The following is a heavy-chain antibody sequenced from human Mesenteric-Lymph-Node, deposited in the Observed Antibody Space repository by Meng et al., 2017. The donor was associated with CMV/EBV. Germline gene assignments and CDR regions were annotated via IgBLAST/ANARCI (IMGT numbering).Heavy chain of an antibody. V-gene: IGHV1-18*01. CDR2: INTYNGNT. D-gene: IGHD3-10*01. Sequence: KASCYTFTSYGISWVRQAPGQGLEWMGWINTYNGNTNFAQKFQGGVTMTADTSTDTAYMELRSLRSDDTAVYFCARDRNYGSGGRDLWGQGTLVTVSS. J-gene: IGHJ4*02. CDR3: ARDRNYGSGGRDL. CDR1: CYTFTSYG.